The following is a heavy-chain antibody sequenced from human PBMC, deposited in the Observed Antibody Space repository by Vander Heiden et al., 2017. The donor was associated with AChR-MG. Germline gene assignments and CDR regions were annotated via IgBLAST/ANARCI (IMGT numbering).Heavy chain of an antibody. CDR2: LYWDGDT. CDR3: AHTMLNGHLDY. V-gene: IGHV2-5*02. Sequence: QITLKASRPTLVKPTQTRPLTCTVSGFSLSTGEVGVGWVRQPPGQSLEFHSLLYWDGDTRYSPSLKSKLTIPKDHSNNQVALKMTNMYPVDTATYYCAHTMLNGHLDYWGQGTLVTVSS. J-gene: IGHJ4*02. D-gene: IGHD2-8*01. CDR1: GFSLSTGEVG.